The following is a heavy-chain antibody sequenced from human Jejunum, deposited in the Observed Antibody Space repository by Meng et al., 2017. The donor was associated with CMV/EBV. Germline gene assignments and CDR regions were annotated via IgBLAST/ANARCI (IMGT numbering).Heavy chain of an antibody. D-gene: IGHD3-3*01. CDR2: INPNTAAT. V-gene: IGHV1-2*06. CDR3: ARRHDFDLYFDY. Sequence: CKGSGYKFTGYWIHWARQAHGQGLEWMGRINPNTAATDYAQEFQGRVTMIKDTSINTVYLELSRLRSDDTAVYYCARRHDFDLYFDYWGQGSLVTVSS. J-gene: IGHJ4*02. CDR1: GYKFTGYW.